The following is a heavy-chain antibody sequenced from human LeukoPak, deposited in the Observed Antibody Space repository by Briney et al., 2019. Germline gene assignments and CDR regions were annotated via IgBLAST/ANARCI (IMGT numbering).Heavy chain of an antibody. CDR3: AIGPNWGTHS. CDR1: GLTFSTYT. Sequence: GGSLSLSCAASGLTFSTYTMYWVRHPPGKRLEWVSIIGNNGGGIHYADSVKGRFTISRDNFKNALYLQMNSLRVEDTAVYYCAIGPNWGTHSWGQGVLVTVSS. D-gene: IGHD7-27*01. V-gene: IGHV3-23*01. J-gene: IGHJ4*02. CDR2: IGNNGGGI.